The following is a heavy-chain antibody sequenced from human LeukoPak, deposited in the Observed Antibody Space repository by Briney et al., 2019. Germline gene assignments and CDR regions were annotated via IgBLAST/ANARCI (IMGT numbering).Heavy chain of an antibody. J-gene: IGHJ6*03. CDR2: IIPIFGSA. D-gene: IGHD4-17*01. CDR1: GGTFSSFA. CDR3: ASTSYGDYGFRSRYYYYYMDV. Sequence: GAPVKVSCKASGGTFSSFAISWVRQAPGQGLEWMGGIIPIFGSANYAQKFQGRVTIIADESTSTVYMELSSLRSEDTAVYYCASTSYGDYGFRSRYYYYYMDVWGKGTTVTVSS. V-gene: IGHV1-69*13.